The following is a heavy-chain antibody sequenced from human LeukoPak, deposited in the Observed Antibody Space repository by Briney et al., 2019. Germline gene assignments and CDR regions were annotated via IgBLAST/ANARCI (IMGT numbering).Heavy chain of an antibody. CDR1: GGSISSYY. CDR2: IHYSGST. V-gene: IGHV4-59*08. CDR3: ARRNDFDI. Sequence: SETLSLTCTVSGGSISSYYWSWIRQPPGKGLEWIGYIHYSGSTDSNPSLKSRVTISVDTSKNQFTLKLTSVTAADTAMYYCARRNDFDIWGPGTMVTVSS. J-gene: IGHJ3*02.